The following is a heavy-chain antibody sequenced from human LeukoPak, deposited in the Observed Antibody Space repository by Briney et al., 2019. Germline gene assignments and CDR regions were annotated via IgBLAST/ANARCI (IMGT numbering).Heavy chain of an antibody. CDR3: ARACSTSCYTDFDC. CDR2: INPNSGGT. D-gene: IGHD2-2*02. V-gene: IGHV1-2*02. Sequence: ASVKVSCKASGYTFTGYYIHWVRQAPGQGLEWMGWINPNSGGTNYAQKFQGRVTMTRDTSISTAYMELSRLRSDDTAVYYCARACSTSCYTDFDCWGQGTLVTVSS. CDR1: GYTFTGYY. J-gene: IGHJ4*02.